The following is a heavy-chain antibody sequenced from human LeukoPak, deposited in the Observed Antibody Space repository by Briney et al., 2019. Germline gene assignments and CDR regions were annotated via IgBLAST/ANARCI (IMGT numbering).Heavy chain of an antibody. CDR1: GFTLGDYA. D-gene: IGHD4-17*01. CDR3: TGRLFGDYAGY. Sequence: GGSLRLSCTGSGFTLGDYAMSWVRQAPGKGLEWVGFIRSKTYGATTEYAASVKGRFTISRDDSKSLAYLQMNSLKTEDTAVYYCTGRLFGDYAGYWGQGTLVTVSS. CDR2: IRSKTYGATT. V-gene: IGHV3-49*04. J-gene: IGHJ4*02.